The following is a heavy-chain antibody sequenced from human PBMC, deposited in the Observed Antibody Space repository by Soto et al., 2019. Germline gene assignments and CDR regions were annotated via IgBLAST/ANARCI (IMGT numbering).Heavy chain of an antibody. CDR2: ISAYNGNT. Sequence: ASVKVSCKASGYTFTSYGISWVRQAPGQGLEWMGWISAYNGNTNYAQKLQGRVTMTTDTSTSTAYMELRSLRSDDTAVYYCARDAGIAARPFWFDPWGQGTLVTVSS. CDR3: ARDAGIAARPFWFDP. J-gene: IGHJ5*02. V-gene: IGHV1-18*01. CDR1: GYTFTSYG. D-gene: IGHD6-6*01.